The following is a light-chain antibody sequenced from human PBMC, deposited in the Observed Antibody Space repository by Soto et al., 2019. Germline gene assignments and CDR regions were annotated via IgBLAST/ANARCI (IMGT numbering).Light chain of an antibody. J-gene: IGKJ4*01. CDR1: QSVFRS. CDR2: DAS. CDR3: QQRNILPLT. Sequence: EIVLTQSPATLSLSPGERATLSCRASQSVFRSLAWYQQRPGQAPSLLISDASNRATGVPARFSGSGSGTDFTLTISSLEPEDFAVYYCQQRNILPLTFGGGTKVEIK. V-gene: IGKV3-11*01.